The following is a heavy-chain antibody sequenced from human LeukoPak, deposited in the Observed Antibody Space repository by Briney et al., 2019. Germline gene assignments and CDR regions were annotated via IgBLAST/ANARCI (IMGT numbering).Heavy chain of an antibody. V-gene: IGHV3-48*01. Sequence: GGSLRLSCAASGLTFSSYSMNWVRQAPGKGLEWVSYMSRSSDTIYYAASVKGRFTISRDNAKSSLFLQMNSLRAEDTAIYYCACGVDFSSGSKRGFDYWGLGTLVTVSS. CDR3: ACGVDFSSGSKRGFDY. CDR2: MSRSSDTI. J-gene: IGHJ4*02. CDR1: GLTFSSYS. D-gene: IGHD3-3*01.